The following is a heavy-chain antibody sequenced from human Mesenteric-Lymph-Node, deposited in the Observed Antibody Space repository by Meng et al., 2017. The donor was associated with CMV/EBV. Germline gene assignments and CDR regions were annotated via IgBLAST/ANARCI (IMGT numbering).Heavy chain of an antibody. D-gene: IGHD2-2*01. J-gene: IGHJ3*02. Sequence: GGSLRLSCAASGFTFSSYAMHWVRQAPGKGLEYVSAISSNGGSTYYADSVKGRFTISRDNSKNTLYLQMGSLRAEDMAVYYCARGYRTTSWFDAFDIWGQGTMVTVSS. CDR3: ARGYRTTSWFDAFDI. CDR1: GFTFSSYA. CDR2: ISSNGGST. V-gene: IGHV3-64*02.